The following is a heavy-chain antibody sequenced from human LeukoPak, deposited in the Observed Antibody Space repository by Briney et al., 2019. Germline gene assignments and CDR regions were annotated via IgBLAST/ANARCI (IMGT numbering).Heavy chain of an antibody. CDR1: GFTFISYW. CDR2: IKQDGSEK. V-gene: IGHV3-7*01. J-gene: IGHJ6*03. CDR3: ARPRPGYYMDV. D-gene: IGHD1-1*01. Sequence: GGSLRLSCAASGFTFISYWMSWVRQAPGKGLEWVVNIKQDGSEKYYVDSVKGRFTISRDNAKNSLYLQMNSLRAEDTAVYYCARPRPGYYMDVWGKGTTVTVSS.